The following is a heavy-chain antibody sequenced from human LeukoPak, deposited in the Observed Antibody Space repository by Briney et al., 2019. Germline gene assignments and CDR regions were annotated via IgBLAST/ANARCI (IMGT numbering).Heavy chain of an antibody. Sequence: PGGSLRLSCAASGFTFNTFNMNWVRQAPGKGLEWVSSITSGGDYIYYADSVKGLFTTSRDNAKNSLSLQLNSLRVEDTAVYYCARGHYDVLAASYKWTPDYWGQGTLVTVSS. CDR1: GFTFNTFN. CDR3: ARGHYDVLAASYKWTPDY. D-gene: IGHD3-9*01. V-gene: IGHV3-21*01. CDR2: ITSGGDYI. J-gene: IGHJ4*02.